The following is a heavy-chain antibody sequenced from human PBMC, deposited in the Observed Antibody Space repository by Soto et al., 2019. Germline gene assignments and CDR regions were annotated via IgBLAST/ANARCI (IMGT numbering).Heavy chain of an antibody. V-gene: IGHV3-23*01. Sequence: GGSLRLSCAASGFTFSSYAMSWVRQAPGKGLEWVSAISGSGGSTYYADSVKGRFTLSRDNSKNTLSQQMNSLRVEDTAIYYCARAGSITNYAWDYWGRGTLVTVSS. CDR3: ARAGSITNYAWDY. D-gene: IGHD3-10*01. J-gene: IGHJ4*02. CDR1: GFTFSSYA. CDR2: ISGSGGST.